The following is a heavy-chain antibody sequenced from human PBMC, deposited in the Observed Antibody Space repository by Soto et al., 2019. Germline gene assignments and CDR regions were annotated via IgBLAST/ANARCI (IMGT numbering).Heavy chain of an antibody. J-gene: IGHJ4*02. D-gene: IGHD2-21*02. V-gene: IGHV1-69*02. CDR1: GGTFSSYT. CDR3: ARVNCGGDCYRGPLDY. Sequence: SVKVSCKASGGTFSSYTISWVRQAPGQGLEWMGRIIPILGIANYAQKLQGRVTMTTDTSTSTAYMGLRSLRSDDTAVYYCARVNCGGDCYRGPLDYWGQGTLVTVSS. CDR2: IIPILGIA.